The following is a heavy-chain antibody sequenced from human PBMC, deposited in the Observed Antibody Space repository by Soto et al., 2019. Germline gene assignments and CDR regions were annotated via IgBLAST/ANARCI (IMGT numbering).Heavy chain of an antibody. CDR2: IRGIEGNT. V-gene: IGHV3-23*01. Sequence: QAGGSLRLSCAASGFPMSDYVMSWVRQTAGKGLEWVAGIRGIEGNTYYRDSVEGRFTVSRDNSRNTLYLQMNRLRAEDTALYYCTVEQEHWGPGTLVTVSS. CDR3: TVEQEH. J-gene: IGHJ1*01. CDR1: GFPMSDYV. D-gene: IGHD6-13*01.